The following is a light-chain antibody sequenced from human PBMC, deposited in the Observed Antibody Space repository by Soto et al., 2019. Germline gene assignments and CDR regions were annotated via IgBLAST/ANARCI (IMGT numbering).Light chain of an antibody. CDR3: SSYAANGNVV. Sequence: QSALTQPPSASGSPGQSVAISCTGTSSDVGAYNYVCWYQQHPGKAPKLMNYEVNKRSSGVPDRFSGSKAGNTASLTVSGLQAEDEADYYCSSYAANGNVVFGGGTKLTVL. CDR2: EVN. V-gene: IGLV2-8*01. J-gene: IGLJ2*01. CDR1: SSDVGAYNY.